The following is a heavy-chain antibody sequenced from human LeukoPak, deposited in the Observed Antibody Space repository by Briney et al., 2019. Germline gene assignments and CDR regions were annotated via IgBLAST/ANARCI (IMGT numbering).Heavy chain of an antibody. J-gene: IGHJ4*02. Sequence: SETLSLTCTVSGGSISSGSHHWGWIRQPPGKGLEWIGSIYYSGSTYYNPSLKSRVTISVDTSKNQFSLKLSSVTAADMAVYYCARQEDIVVVTATFDYWGQGTLVTVSS. CDR3: ARQEDIVVVTATFDY. CDR1: GGSISSGSHH. D-gene: IGHD2-21*02. CDR2: IYYSGST. V-gene: IGHV4-39*01.